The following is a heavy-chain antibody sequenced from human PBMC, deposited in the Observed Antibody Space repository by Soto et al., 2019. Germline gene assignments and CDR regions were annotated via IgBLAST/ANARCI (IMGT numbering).Heavy chain of an antibody. CDR2: IYYSGST. D-gene: IGHD2-15*01. J-gene: IGHJ4*02. V-gene: IGHV4-61*01. CDR1: GGSVSSGSYY. Sequence: QVQLQESGPGLVKPSETLSLTCTVSGGSVSSGSYYWSWIRQPPRKGLEWIGYIYYSGSTNYNPSLKTRLTISLDTSKNQFSLKLSSVTAADTAVYYCAKGYCSGGSCYGFDYWGQGTLVTVSS. CDR3: AKGYCSGGSCYGFDY.